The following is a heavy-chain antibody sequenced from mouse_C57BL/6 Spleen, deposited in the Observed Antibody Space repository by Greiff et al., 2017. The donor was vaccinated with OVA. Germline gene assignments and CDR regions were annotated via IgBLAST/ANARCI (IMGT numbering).Heavy chain of an antibody. V-gene: IGHV2-4*01. J-gene: IGHJ4*01. Sequence: QVQLQQSGPGLVQPSQSLSITCTVSGFSLTSYGVHWVRQPPGKGLEWLGVIWSGGSTDYNAAFISRLSISKDNSKSQVFFKMDSLQADDTAIYYCAKNGYYSNYRAMDYWGQGTSVTVSS. CDR2: IWSGGST. CDR3: AKNGYYSNYRAMDY. CDR1: GFSLTSYG. D-gene: IGHD2-5*01.